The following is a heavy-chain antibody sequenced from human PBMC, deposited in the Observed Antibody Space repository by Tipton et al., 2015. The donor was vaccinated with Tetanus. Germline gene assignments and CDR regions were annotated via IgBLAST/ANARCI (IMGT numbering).Heavy chain of an antibody. D-gene: IGHD1-1*01. CDR2: IYHTGGS. CDR3: ARANNEFPKKGPFDS. Sequence: TLSLTCSVSGGSVSNSSLYWGWIRQPPGKGLEWIGGIYHTGGSYFLPSFKSRVTLSVDTSKDQFSLRLSSVTAADTAVYYCARANNEFPKKGPFDSWGQGSLVIVSS. V-gene: IGHV4-39*01. J-gene: IGHJ4*02. CDR1: GGSVSNSSLY.